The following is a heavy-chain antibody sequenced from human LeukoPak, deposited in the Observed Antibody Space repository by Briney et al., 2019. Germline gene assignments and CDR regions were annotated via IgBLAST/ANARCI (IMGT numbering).Heavy chain of an antibody. D-gene: IGHD3-22*01. CDR2: ISSSGSTI. Sequence: PGGSLRLSCAASGFTFSSYEMNWVRQAPGKGLEWVSYISSSGSTIYYADSVKGRFTISRDNAKNSLYLQMNSLRAEDTAVYYCARPGDYYDSSGYYQFDAFDIWGQGTMVTVSS. V-gene: IGHV3-48*03. CDR1: GFTFSSYE. CDR3: ARPGDYYDSSGYYQFDAFDI. J-gene: IGHJ3*02.